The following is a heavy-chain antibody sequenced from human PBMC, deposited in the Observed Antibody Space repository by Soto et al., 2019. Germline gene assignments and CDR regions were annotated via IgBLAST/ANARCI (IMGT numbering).Heavy chain of an antibody. CDR2: ISAYNGNT. CDR3: ARSLWKQLDPDDAFDI. D-gene: IGHD6-13*01. J-gene: IGHJ3*02. V-gene: IGHV1-18*01. Sequence: QVQLVQSGAEVKKPGASVKVSCKASGYTFTSYGINWVRQAPGQGLEWMGWISAYNGNTNYAQKLQGRVTMTTDTSTSTAYMELRSLRSDDAAVYYCARSLWKQLDPDDAFDIWGQGTMVTVSS. CDR1: GYTFTSYG.